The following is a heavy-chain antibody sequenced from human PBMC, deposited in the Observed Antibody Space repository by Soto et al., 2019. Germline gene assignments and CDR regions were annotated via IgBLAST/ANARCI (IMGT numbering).Heavy chain of an antibody. J-gene: IGHJ4*02. Sequence: SETLSLTCTVSGGSISSYYWSWIRQPPGKGLEWIGNIYYSGSTNYNPSLKSRVTISVDTSKNQFSLKLSSVTAADTAVYYCARETRRGYCSGGSCYLTFDYWGQGTLVTVSS. V-gene: IGHV4-59*01. CDR1: GGSISSYY. CDR2: IYYSGST. D-gene: IGHD2-15*01. CDR3: ARETRRGYCSGGSCYLTFDY.